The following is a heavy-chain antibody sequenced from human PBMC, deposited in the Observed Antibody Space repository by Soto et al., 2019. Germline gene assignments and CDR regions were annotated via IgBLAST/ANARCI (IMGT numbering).Heavy chain of an antibody. D-gene: IGHD3-3*01. V-gene: IGHV3-30-3*01. CDR2: ISYDGSNK. Sequence: GGSLRLSCAASGFTFSSYAMHWVRQVPGKGLEWVAVISYDGSNKYYADSVKGRFTISRDNSKNTLYLQMNSLRAEDTAVYYCARGDFWSDNEDYYGMDVWGQGTTVTVSS. CDR1: GFTFSSYA. J-gene: IGHJ6*01. CDR3: ARGDFWSDNEDYYGMDV.